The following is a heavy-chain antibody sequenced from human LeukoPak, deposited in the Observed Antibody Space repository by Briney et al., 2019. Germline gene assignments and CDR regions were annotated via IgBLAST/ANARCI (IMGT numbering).Heavy chain of an antibody. V-gene: IGHV4-34*01. J-gene: IGHJ5*02. CDR1: GGSFSGYY. D-gene: IGHD3-10*01. CDR3: ARGRLLLFGVSSWFGP. CDR2: INHSGST. Sequence: SETLSLTCAVYGGSFSGYYWSWIRQPPGKGLEWIGEINHSGSTNYNPSLKSRVTISVDPSTSQFSLKLSSVTAADTAVYYCARGRLLLFGVSSWFGPWGQGTLVTVSS.